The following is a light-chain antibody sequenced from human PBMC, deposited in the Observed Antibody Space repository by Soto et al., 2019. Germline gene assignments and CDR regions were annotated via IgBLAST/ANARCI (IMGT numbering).Light chain of an antibody. J-gene: IGKJ1*01. Sequence: DSQMTQSPSSLSASVGERVTITCRASQSISSWLAWYQQKPGQAPKLLIFKASSLETGVPSRFSGSGFGTEFSLTISSLQPEDVATYYCQQYNTYSGTFGQGTKVDIK. CDR2: KAS. CDR1: QSISSW. V-gene: IGKV1-5*03. CDR3: QQYNTYSGT.